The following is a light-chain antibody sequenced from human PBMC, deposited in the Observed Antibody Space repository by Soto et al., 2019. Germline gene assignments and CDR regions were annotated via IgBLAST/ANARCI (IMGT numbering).Light chain of an antibody. CDR3: CSYACSSTSV. J-gene: IGLJ1*01. V-gene: IGLV2-23*01. Sequence: SALTQPASVSGSPGQSIPISCTGTSSDVGSYNLVSWYQQHPGKAPKLMIYEGSKRPSGVSNRFSGSKSGNTASLTISGLQAEDEADYYCCSYACSSTSVFGTGTKVTVL. CDR2: EGS. CDR1: SSDVGSYNL.